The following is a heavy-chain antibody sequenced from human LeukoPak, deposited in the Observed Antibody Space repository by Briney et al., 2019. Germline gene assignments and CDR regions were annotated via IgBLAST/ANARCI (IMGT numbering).Heavy chain of an antibody. Sequence: GESLRLSCAASGFTFSSYGMHWVRQPPGKGLEWVAVIWYDGSNKYYADSVKGRFTISRDNSKNTLYLQMNSLRAEDTAVYYCARDKSPIVVVTNNWFDPWGQGTLVTVSS. CDR2: IWYDGSNK. J-gene: IGHJ5*02. CDR3: ARDKSPIVVVTNNWFDP. V-gene: IGHV3-33*01. D-gene: IGHD3-22*01. CDR1: GFTFSSYG.